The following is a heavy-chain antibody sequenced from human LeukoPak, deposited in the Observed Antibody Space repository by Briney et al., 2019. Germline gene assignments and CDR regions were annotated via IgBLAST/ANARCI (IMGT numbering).Heavy chain of an antibody. V-gene: IGHV1-8*01. CDR1: GYTFTSYD. J-gene: IGHJ4*02. D-gene: IGHD2-15*01. CDR2: MNPNSGST. CDR3: ARVFCPGDTCYLDYFDY. Sequence: GASVKVSCKASGYTFTSYDINWVRQATGQGLEWMAWMNPNSGSTGYAQKFQGRVTLTRDTSINTLYMELSSLTSEDTAVYYCARVFCPGDTCYLDYFDYWGQGTLVTVSS.